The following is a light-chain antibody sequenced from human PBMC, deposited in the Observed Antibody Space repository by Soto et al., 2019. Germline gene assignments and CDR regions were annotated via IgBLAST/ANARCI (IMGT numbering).Light chain of an antibody. CDR3: GSWDSSLSADV. V-gene: IGLV1-51*01. CDR1: SSNIGSNS. Sequence: QSVMTQPPSVSAAPGQKVTISCSGSSSNIGSNSVSWYQQLPGTAPKLLIYDDNKRPSGIPDRFSGSKSGTSATLGITGFQTGDEADYYCGSWDSSLSADVFGTGTKLTVL. J-gene: IGLJ1*01. CDR2: DDN.